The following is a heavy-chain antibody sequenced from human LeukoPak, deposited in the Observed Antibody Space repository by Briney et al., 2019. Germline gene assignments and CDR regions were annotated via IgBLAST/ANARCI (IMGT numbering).Heavy chain of an antibody. CDR1: GFTLVTYG. CDR2: ISGSGGST. CDR3: AKTTGTSVHFDY. V-gene: IGHV3-23*01. D-gene: IGHD3-9*01. J-gene: IGHJ4*02. Sequence: PGGSLRLSCAASGFTLVTYGMSWVRQAPGKGLEWVSTISGSGGSTYYAGSVKGRFTISSDNSKNTLYLRMNSLRAEDTAVYYCAKTTGTSVHFDYWGQGTQVTVSS.